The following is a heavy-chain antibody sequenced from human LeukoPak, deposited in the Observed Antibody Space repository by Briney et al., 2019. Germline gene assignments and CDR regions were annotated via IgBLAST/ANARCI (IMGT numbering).Heavy chain of an antibody. J-gene: IGHJ2*01. CDR2: IYPDDSDT. CDR3: ARLGGATYYFASASYPNWYFDL. CDR1: GYTFTSYW. Sequence: GESLKISCQASGYTFTSYWIGWVRQMPGEGLECMVIIYPDDSDTTYSPSFQGQVTISADKSFKTAYLQWSSLKASATAIYYCARLGGATYYFASASYPNWYFDLWGRGTLVTVSS. V-gene: IGHV5-51*01. D-gene: IGHD3-10*01.